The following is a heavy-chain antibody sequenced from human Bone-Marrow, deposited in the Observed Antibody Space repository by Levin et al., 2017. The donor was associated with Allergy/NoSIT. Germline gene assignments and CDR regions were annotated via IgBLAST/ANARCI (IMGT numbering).Heavy chain of an antibody. V-gene: IGHV3-30*04. CDR2: MSFDARDK. D-gene: IGHD3-3*01. J-gene: IGHJ6*02. CDR3: AREARFLEWSIAGAYYYGLDV. Sequence: GGLLRLSCAASEFTFSGYGVYWVRQAPGKGLECVAGMSFDARDKYYADSVKGRFTVSTDNSQTTLFLHMDSLRTEDTAVYYCAREARFLEWSIAGAYYYGLDVWGQGTTVTVSS. CDR1: EFTFSGYG.